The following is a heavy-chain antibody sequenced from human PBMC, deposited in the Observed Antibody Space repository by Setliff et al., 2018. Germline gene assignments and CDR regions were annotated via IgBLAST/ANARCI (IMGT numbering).Heavy chain of an antibody. J-gene: IGHJ4*02. CDR2: INPSGGST. CDR3: ARVSHSGSYDDPLDY. Sequence: ASVKVSCKASGYTFTSYYMHWVRQAPGQGLEWMGIINPSGGSTSYAQKFQGRVTMTRDTSTSTVYMELSSLRSEDTAVYYCARVSHSGSYDDPLDYWGQGTLVTSPQ. CDR1: GYTFTSYY. V-gene: IGHV1-46*01. D-gene: IGHD1-26*01.